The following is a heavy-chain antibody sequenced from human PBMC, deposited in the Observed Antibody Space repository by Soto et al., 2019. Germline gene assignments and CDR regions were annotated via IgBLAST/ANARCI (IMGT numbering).Heavy chain of an antibody. V-gene: IGHV4-59*01. J-gene: IGHJ4*01. D-gene: IGHD3-22*01. Sequence: PLVPQPHTRTVADGTIVDFCGSWILKTPGKGLEWIGYIYYRGSTNYNPSLKTRVTISVDTSKNQFSLKLSSVNAADTAVYYCARAAYYYVSSGYYCNRYPSVLFAYWVHGTLVLVS. CDR3: ARAAYYYVSSGYYCNRYPSVLFAY. CDR2: IYYRGST. CDR1: DGTIVDFC.